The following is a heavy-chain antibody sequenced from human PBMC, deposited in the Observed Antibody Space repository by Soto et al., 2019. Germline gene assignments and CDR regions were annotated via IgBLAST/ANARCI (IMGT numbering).Heavy chain of an antibody. CDR3: ARGNNNDDAFDI. CDR1: GVSITSSSYY. J-gene: IGHJ3*02. CDR2: IYSGGST. D-gene: IGHD1-1*01. Sequence: SETLSLTCAVSGVSITSSSYYWGWIRQPPGKGLECIGTIYSGGSTFYNPSLESRVTVSVDTSKNQFSLRLTSLTAADTALYYCARGNNNDDAFDIWGHGTMVTVS. V-gene: IGHV4-39*01.